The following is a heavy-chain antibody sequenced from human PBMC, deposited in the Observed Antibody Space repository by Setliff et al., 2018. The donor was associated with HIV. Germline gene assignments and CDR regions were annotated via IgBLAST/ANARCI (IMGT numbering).Heavy chain of an antibody. CDR2: IYAGGST. Sequence: GGSLRLSCAASGLTDTYNYMSWVRQAPGKGLEWVSVIYAGGSTYYADSVKGRFTISRDNSKNMLYLQMDSLRAEDTAVYYGAVYGSPTYYFDYWGQGTPVTVSS. D-gene: IGHD6-13*01. J-gene: IGHJ4*02. CDR1: GLTDTYNY. V-gene: IGHV3-53*01. CDR3: AVYGSPTYYFDY.